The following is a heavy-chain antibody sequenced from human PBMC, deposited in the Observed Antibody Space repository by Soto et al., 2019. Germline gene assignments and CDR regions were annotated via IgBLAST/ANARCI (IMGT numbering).Heavy chain of an antibody. Sequence: GGSLRLSCAASGFTFSSYSMNWVRQAPGKGLEWVSSISSSSSYIYYAESWKGRFTISRDNAKNSLYLQMNSLRAEDTAVYYCARDFTPNWNYSADYYYYYYMDVWGKGTTVTVSS. J-gene: IGHJ6*03. CDR2: ISSSSSYI. CDR3: ARDFTPNWNYSADYYYYYYMDV. V-gene: IGHV3-21*01. D-gene: IGHD1-7*01. CDR1: GFTFSSYS.